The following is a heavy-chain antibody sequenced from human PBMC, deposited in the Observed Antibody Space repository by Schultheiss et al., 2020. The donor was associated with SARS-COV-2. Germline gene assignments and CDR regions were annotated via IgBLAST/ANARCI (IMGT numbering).Heavy chain of an antibody. J-gene: IGHJ5*02. CDR3: ASTYCGGDCYSWGWFDP. D-gene: IGHD2-21*02. Sequence: SETLSLTCAVSGYSISSGGYYWSWIRQHPGKGLEWIGYIYYSGSTYYNPSLKSRVTISVDTSKNQFSLKLSSVTAADTAVYYCASTYCGGDCYSWGWFDPWGQGTLVTVSS. V-gene: IGHV4-31*11. CDR1: GYSISSGGYY. CDR2: IYYSGST.